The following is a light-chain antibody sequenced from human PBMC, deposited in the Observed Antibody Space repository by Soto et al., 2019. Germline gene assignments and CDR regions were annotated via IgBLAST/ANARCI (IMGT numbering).Light chain of an antibody. V-gene: IGKV3-15*01. CDR1: QDIRSS. CDR2: GAS. J-gene: IGKJ4*01. Sequence: EIVMTQCPATLSVSPGERVTLSCKASQDIRSSLAWYQQKPGQAPRLLIYGASIRATGVPATFSGSGSGTEFTLSISSLQSEHLGVYYCQQDSSWPLTFGGGTKVDIK. CDR3: QQDSSWPLT.